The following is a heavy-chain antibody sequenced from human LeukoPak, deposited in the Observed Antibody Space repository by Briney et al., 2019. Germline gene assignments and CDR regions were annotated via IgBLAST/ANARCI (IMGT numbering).Heavy chain of an antibody. J-gene: IGHJ4*02. V-gene: IGHV4-4*07. CDR1: GDSIGSYY. CDR2: IDTSGST. D-gene: IGHD3-22*01. Sequence: SETLSLTCTVSGDSIGSYYWSWIRQPAGKGLGWIGRIDTSGSTNYNPSLKSRVTMSVDTSKNQFSLELSSVTAADTAVYYCATTTYYYDSSGYYFLDYWGQGTLVTVPS. CDR3: ATTTYYYDSSGYYFLDY.